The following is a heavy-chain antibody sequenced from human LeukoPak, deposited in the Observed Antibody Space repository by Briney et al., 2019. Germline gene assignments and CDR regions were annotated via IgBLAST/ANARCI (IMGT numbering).Heavy chain of an antibody. J-gene: IGHJ6*02. Sequence: GGSLRLSCAASGFTFSSYGMHWVRQAPGKGLEWVAVMWYDGSNKYYADSVKGRFTISRDNSKNTLYLQMNSLRAEDTAVYYCARVSSTSPGDNYYYYGMDVWGQGTTVTVSS. CDR3: ARVSSTSPGDNYYYYGMDV. CDR1: GFTFSSYG. D-gene: IGHD2-2*01. V-gene: IGHV3-33*01. CDR2: MWYDGSNK.